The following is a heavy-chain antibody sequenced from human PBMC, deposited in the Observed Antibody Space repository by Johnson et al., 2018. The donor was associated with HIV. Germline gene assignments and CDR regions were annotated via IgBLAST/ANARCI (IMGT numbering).Heavy chain of an antibody. CDR3: ANLGYSSSWDYDGFDI. Sequence: QVQLVESGGGVVQPGRSLRLSCAASGFTFSSYGMHWVRQAPGKGLAWVAVISYDGSNKYYADSVKGRFPISRDNSKNTLYLQMNSLRAEDTAVYYCANLGYSSSWDYDGFDIWGQGTMVTVSS. CDR2: ISYDGSNK. D-gene: IGHD6-13*01. CDR1: GFTFSSYG. J-gene: IGHJ3*02. V-gene: IGHV3-30*18.